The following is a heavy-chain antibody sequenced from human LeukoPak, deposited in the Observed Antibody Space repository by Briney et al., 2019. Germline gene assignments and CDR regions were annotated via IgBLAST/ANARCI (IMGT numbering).Heavy chain of an antibody. Sequence: PSETLSLTCTVSGGSISSSSYYWGWLRQPPGRGLEWIGSIYYSGSTYYNPSLKSRVTISVDTSKNQFSLKLSSVTAADTAVYYCARHVRPWIQLVIDYWGQGTLVTVSS. V-gene: IGHV4-39*01. CDR1: GGSISSSSYY. J-gene: IGHJ4*02. CDR2: IYYSGST. CDR3: ARHVRPWIQLVIDY. D-gene: IGHD5-18*01.